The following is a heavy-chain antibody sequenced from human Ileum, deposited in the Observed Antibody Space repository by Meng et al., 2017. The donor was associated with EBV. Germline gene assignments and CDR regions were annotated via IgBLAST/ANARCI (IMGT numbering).Heavy chain of an antibody. D-gene: IGHD3-10*02. V-gene: IGHV4-59*01. CDR2: IYYSGST. CDR3: AKNRINMLD. J-gene: IGHJ4*02. CDR1: GGSISSYY. Sequence: RLQESCPGLLNPSETRSLTCTVSGGSISSYYWSWIRQPPGKGLEWIGYIYYSGSTNYNPSLKSRVTMSVDTSKNQFSLKLSSVTAADTAVYYCAKNRINMLDWGQGTLVTVSS.